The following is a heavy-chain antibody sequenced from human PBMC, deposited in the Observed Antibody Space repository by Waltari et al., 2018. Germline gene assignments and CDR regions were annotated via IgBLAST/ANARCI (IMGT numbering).Heavy chain of an antibody. J-gene: IGHJ4*02. CDR1: GYSISSGYY. D-gene: IGHD6-13*01. CDR2: IYHSGGT. CDR3: ARDRQQLVPFDY. V-gene: IGHV4-38-2*02. Sequence: QVQLQESGPGLVKPSETLSLTCAVSGYSISSGYYWGWIRQPPGKGLEWIGSIYHSGGTYYNPSLKSRVTISVDTSKNQFSLKLSSVTAADTAVYYCARDRQQLVPFDYWGQGTLVTVSS.